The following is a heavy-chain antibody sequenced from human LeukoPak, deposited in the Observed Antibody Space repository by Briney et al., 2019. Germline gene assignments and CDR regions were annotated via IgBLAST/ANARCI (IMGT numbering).Heavy chain of an antibody. CDR2: IYFSGST. D-gene: IGHD4-17*01. CDR3: ERDGDGDYADH. J-gene: IGHJ5*02. V-gene: IGHV4-34*01. Sequence: SETLSLTCAVYGGSFSGYYWSWIRQPPGKGLEWIGSIYFSGSTVYNPSPKSRVTISLDTSQNQFSLRLSSVTAADTAVYYCERDGDGDYADHWGQGTLVTVSS. CDR1: GGSFSGYY.